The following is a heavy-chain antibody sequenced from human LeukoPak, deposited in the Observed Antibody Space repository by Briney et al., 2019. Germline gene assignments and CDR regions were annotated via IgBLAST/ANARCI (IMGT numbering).Heavy chain of an antibody. J-gene: IGHJ6*02. Sequence: SETLSHTCTVSGGSISSGGYYWSWIRQHPGKGLEWIGYIYYSGSTYYNPSLKSRVTISVDTSKNQFSLKLSSVTAADTAVYYCARGLDYYYGMDVWGQGTTVTVSS. CDR3: ARGLDYYYGMDV. CDR2: IYYSGST. V-gene: IGHV4-31*03. CDR1: GGSISSGGYY.